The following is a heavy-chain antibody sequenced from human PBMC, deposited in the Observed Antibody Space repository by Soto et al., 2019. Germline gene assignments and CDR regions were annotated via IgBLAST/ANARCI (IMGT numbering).Heavy chain of an antibody. D-gene: IGHD3-10*01. J-gene: IGHJ5*02. CDR2: IKSKTDGGTT. V-gene: IGHV3-15*07. Sequence: GGSLRLSCAASGFTFSNAWMNWVRQAPGKGLEWVGRIKSKTDGGTTDYAAPVKGRLPISRDDSKNTLYLQMNSLKTEDTAVYYCTTDLGLLWFGEPPPNWFDPWGQGTLVTVSS. CDR3: TTDLGLLWFGEPPPNWFDP. CDR1: GFTFSNAW.